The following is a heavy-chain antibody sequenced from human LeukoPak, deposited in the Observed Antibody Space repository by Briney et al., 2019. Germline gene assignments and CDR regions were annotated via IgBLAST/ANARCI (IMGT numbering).Heavy chain of an antibody. Sequence: ASVKVSCKASGGTFISYAISWVRQAPGQGLEWMGGIIPIFGTANYAQKFQGRVTITTDESTSTAYMELSSLRSEDTAVYYCASPYCSGGSCPTPKNWFDPWGQGTLVTVSS. CDR1: GGTFISYA. D-gene: IGHD2-15*01. CDR3: ASPYCSGGSCPTPKNWFDP. J-gene: IGHJ5*02. CDR2: IIPIFGTA. V-gene: IGHV1-69*05.